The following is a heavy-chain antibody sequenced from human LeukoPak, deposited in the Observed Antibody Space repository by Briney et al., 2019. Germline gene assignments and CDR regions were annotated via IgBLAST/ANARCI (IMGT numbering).Heavy chain of an antibody. D-gene: IGHD3-3*01. CDR1: GFTFEGYG. Sequence: GSLRLSCAGSGFTFEGYGMSWVRQAPGKGLEWVSGINWDGGSIGYADSVKGRFTISRDNAKKSVYLQMNSLRADDTALYYCARGYYTFDYWGHGTLVTVSS. CDR3: ARGYYTFDY. V-gene: IGHV3-20*04. J-gene: IGHJ4*01. CDR2: INWDGGSI.